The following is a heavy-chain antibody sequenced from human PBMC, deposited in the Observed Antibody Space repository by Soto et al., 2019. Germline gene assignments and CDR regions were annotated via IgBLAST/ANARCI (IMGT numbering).Heavy chain of an antibody. D-gene: IGHD2-15*01. CDR3: ARQIGGNHYYYYYYGMDV. CDR2: IWYDGSNK. Sequence: VGSLRLSGAASGFTFSSYGMHWVRQAPGKGLEWVAVIWYDGSNKYYADSVKGRFTISRDNSKNTLYLQMNSLRAEDTAVYYCARQIGGNHYYYYYYGMDVWGQGTTVTVSS. V-gene: IGHV3-33*01. J-gene: IGHJ6*02. CDR1: GFTFSSYG.